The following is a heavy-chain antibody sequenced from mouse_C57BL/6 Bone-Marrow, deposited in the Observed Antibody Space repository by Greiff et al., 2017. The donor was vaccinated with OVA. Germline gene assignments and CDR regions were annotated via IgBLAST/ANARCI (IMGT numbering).Heavy chain of an antibody. CDR2: IYPGDGDT. V-gene: IGHV1-82*01. Sequence: VQLQQPGTELVKPGASVKLSCKASGYAFSSSWMNWVKQRPGKGLEWIGRIYPGDGDTNYNGKFKGKATLTADKSSSTAYMQLSSLTSEDSAVYFCARRGLLAYWGQGTLVTVSA. J-gene: IGHJ3*01. D-gene: IGHD2-3*01. CDR3: ARRGLLAY. CDR1: GYAFSSSW.